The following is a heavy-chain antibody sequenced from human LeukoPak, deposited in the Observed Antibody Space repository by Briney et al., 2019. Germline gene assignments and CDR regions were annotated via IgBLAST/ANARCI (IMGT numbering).Heavy chain of an antibody. CDR1: GYTLTGYY. D-gene: IGHD3-10*01. CDR3: ARDAKDIMVRGVIDYGMDV. J-gene: IGHJ6*02. CDR2: INAISGGT. V-gene: IGHV1-2*02. Sequence: GATVKVSCKASGYTLTGYYMHWVRQAPGQGLEWMGWINAISGGTNYAQKFQGRVTMTSDTSSSTAYMELSRLRSDDTAVYYCARDAKDIMVRGVIDYGMDVWGQGTTVTVSS.